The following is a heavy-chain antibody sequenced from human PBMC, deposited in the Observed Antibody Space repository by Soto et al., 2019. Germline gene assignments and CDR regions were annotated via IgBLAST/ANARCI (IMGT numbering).Heavy chain of an antibody. V-gene: IGHV4-4*02. D-gene: IGHD2-2*01. CDR1: GGSISSSNW. J-gene: IGHJ6*02. CDR3: ARSSLDIVVVPPRPNYGMDV. CDR2: IYHSGST. Sequence: QVQLQESGPGLVKPSGTLSLTCAVSGGSISSSNWWSWVRQPPGKGLEWIGEIYHSGSTNYNPSLNSRVLISVDKSNNQYSLKLSSVTAADTAVYYCARSSLDIVVVPPRPNYGMDVWGQGTTVAVSS.